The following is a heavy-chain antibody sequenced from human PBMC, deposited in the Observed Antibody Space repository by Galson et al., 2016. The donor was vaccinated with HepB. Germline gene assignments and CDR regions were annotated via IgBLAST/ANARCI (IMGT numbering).Heavy chain of an antibody. CDR1: GFTFSSYS. Sequence: SLRLSCAASGFTFSSYSMNWVRQAPGKGLEWVSSIRSSSSYIYYADSVKGRFTISRDNAKNSLYLQMNSLRAEDTAVYYCAKERLVRRIFDHWGQGTLLTVSS. CDR3: AKERLVRRIFDH. J-gene: IGHJ4*02. V-gene: IGHV3-21*04. CDR2: IRSSSSYI. D-gene: IGHD1-1*01.